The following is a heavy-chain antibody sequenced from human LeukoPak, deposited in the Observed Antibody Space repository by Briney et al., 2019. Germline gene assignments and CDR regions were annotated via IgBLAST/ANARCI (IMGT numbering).Heavy chain of an antibody. CDR2: INPNSGVT. J-gene: IGHJ5*02. CDR1: GYTFTGHY. Sequence: EASVKVSCKASGYTFTGHYMHWVRQAPGRGLEWMGWINPNSGVTNYAQKYQGRVTMTRDTSISTAYMELRSLRSDDTAVYYCARELGSYPNWFDPWGQGTLVTVSS. CDR3: ARELGSYPNWFDP. V-gene: IGHV1-2*02. D-gene: IGHD1-26*01.